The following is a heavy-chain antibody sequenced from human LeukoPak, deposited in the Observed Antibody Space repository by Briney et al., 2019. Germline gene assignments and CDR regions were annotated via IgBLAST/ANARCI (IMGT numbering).Heavy chain of an antibody. Sequence: GASVKVSCKASGGTLSSYTISWVRQAPGQGLEWMGRIIPILGIANYAQKFQGRVTITADKSTSTAYMELSSLRSEDTAVYYCAREGKGYYGSSGDAFDIWGQGTMVTVSS. CDR2: IIPILGIA. CDR1: GGTLSSYT. D-gene: IGHD3-10*01. CDR3: AREGKGYYGSSGDAFDI. J-gene: IGHJ3*02. V-gene: IGHV1-69*04.